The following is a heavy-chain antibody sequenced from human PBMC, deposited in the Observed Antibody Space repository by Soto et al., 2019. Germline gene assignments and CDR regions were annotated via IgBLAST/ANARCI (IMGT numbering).Heavy chain of an antibody. Sequence: SSETLSLTCTVSGYSISSGYHWAWIRQPPGKGLEWLGSVHYSGNTYYNPSLKSRLTISVDKPKNQFSLNLSSVTAADTAVYYCARQDRVVAEGRWFDPWGQGTLVTVSS. CDR3: ARQDRVVAEGRWFDP. J-gene: IGHJ5*02. CDR1: GYSISSGYH. V-gene: IGHV4-38-2*02. D-gene: IGHD2-15*01. CDR2: VHYSGNT.